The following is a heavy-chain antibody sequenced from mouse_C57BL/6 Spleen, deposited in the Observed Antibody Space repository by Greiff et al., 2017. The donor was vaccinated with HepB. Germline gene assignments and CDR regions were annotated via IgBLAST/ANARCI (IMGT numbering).Heavy chain of an antibody. J-gene: IGHJ4*01. CDR2: IWGVGST. V-gene: IGHV2-6*01. CDR3: ARSWENAMDY. CDR1: GFSLTSYG. D-gene: IGHD1-1*01. Sequence: VQGVESGPGLVAPSQSLSITCTVSGFSLTSYGVDWVRQSPGKGLEWLGVIWGVGSTNYNSALKSRLSISKDNSKSQVFLKMNSLQTDDTAMYYCARSWENAMDYWGQGTSVTVSS.